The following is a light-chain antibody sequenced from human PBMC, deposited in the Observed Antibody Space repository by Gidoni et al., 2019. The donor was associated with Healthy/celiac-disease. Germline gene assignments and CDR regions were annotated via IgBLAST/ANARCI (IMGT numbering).Light chain of an antibody. CDR1: TLGDKY. Sequence: SYELTQPPSVSVSPGQTASITCSGDTLGDKYACWYQQKPGQSPVLVIYQDNKRPSGIPERFSGSNAGNTATLTISGTQALDEADYYCQAWDNNSVVFGGGTKLTVL. CDR3: QAWDNNSVV. CDR2: QDN. V-gene: IGLV3-1*01. J-gene: IGLJ2*01.